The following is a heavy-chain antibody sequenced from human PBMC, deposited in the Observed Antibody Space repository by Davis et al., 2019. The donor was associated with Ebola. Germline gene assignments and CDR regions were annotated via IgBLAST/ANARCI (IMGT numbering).Heavy chain of an antibody. D-gene: IGHD5-12*01. V-gene: IGHV6-1*01. CDR3: VRGWLRSKFDY. Sequence: PSETLSLTCAISGDTVSSTAWNWIRQSPSRGLEWLGRTYYSSKWYNDYAVSVKSRITINPDTSKNQFSLQLNSVTPEDTAVYYCVRGWLRSKFDYWGQGTLVTVSS. CDR1: GDTVSSTA. J-gene: IGHJ4*02. CDR2: TYYSSKWYN.